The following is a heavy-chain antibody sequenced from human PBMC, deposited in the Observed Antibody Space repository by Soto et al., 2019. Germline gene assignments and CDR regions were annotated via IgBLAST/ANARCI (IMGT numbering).Heavy chain of an antibody. CDR3: ARGAYYDFWSGYPALDAFDI. Sequence: PSETLSLTCTVSGGSISSYYWSWIRQPAGKGLEWIGRIYTSGSTNYNPSLKSRVTMSVDTSKNQFSLKLSSVTAADTAVYYCARGAYYDFWSGYPALDAFDIWGQGTMVTVS. CDR1: GGSISSYY. CDR2: IYTSGST. J-gene: IGHJ3*02. V-gene: IGHV4-4*07. D-gene: IGHD3-3*01.